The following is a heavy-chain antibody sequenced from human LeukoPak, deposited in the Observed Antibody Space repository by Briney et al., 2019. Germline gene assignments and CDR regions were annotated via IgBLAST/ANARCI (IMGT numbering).Heavy chain of an antibody. CDR1: GYTFTGYY. V-gene: IGHV1-2*02. Sequence: ASVKVSCKSSGYTFTGYYMHWVRQAPGQGLEWMGWINPDSGGTKYAQKFQGRVTMTRDTSISTAYMELSNLGSDDTAVYYCARGEYNYGRDWFDPWGQGTLVTVSS. CDR3: ARGEYNYGRDWFDP. CDR2: INPDSGGT. J-gene: IGHJ5*02. D-gene: IGHD5-18*01.